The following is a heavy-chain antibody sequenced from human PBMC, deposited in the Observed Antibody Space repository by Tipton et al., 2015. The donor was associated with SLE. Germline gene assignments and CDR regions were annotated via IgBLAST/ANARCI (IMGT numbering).Heavy chain of an antibody. CDR3: AREGGWLPFDF. D-gene: IGHD5-12*01. V-gene: IGHV4-61*02. J-gene: IGHJ4*02. CDR2: IDMSGGT. CDR1: GGSISSGGDY. Sequence: TLSLTCTVSGGSISSGGDYWSWIRQPAGKGLEWIGRIDMSGGTNYNPSLKRRVAISLDTSKNQFSLRLTSVTAAETAIYYCAREGGWLPFDFWGQGTLVTVSS.